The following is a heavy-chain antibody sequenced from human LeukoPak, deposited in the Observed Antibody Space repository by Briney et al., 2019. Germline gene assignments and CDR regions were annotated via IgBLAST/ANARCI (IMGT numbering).Heavy chain of an antibody. CDR1: GGSFSGYY. CDR3: ARGLGYYYYMDV. Sequence: KPSETLSLTCAVYGGSFSGYYWSWIRQPPGKGLEWIGEINHSGSTNYNPSLKSRVTISVNTSKNQFSLKLSSVTAEDTAVYYCARGLGYYYYMDVWGKGTTVTVSS. D-gene: IGHD7-27*01. J-gene: IGHJ6*03. V-gene: IGHV4-34*01. CDR2: INHSGST.